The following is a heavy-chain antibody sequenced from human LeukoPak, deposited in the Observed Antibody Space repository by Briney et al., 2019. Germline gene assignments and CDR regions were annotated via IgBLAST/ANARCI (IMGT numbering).Heavy chain of an antibody. CDR2: ISYDGNNK. CDR1: GFSFSNYG. Sequence: GGSLRLSCAASGFSFSNYGIHWVRQAPAKGLEWVAVISYDGNNKYYADSVKGRFTISRDNSKNTLYLQMNSLRAEDTAVYYCAKDRGGAYYESSVDIWGQGTMVTVSS. J-gene: IGHJ3*02. CDR3: AKDRGGAYYESSVDI. D-gene: IGHD3-22*01. V-gene: IGHV3-30*18.